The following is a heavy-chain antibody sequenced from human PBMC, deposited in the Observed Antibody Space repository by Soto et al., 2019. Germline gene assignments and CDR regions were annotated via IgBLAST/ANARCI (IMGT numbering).Heavy chain of an antibody. CDR1: GASISSYY. D-gene: IGHD2-2*01. J-gene: IGHJ6*03. CDR3: ARHLCSSTSCLRYYYMGV. CDR2: IYYSGSP. V-gene: IGHV4-59*08. Sequence: SETLSLTCTVSGASISSYYWSWIRQPPGKGLEWIGYIYYSGSPNYNPSLKSRVTTSVDSSKNQFSLKLSSVTAADTAVYYCARHLCSSTSCLRYYYMGVWGKGTTVTVSS.